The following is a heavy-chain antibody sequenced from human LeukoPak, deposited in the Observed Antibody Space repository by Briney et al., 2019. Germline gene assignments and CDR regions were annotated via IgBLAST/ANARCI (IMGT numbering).Heavy chain of an antibody. Sequence: GGSLRLSCAASGFTFSSYAMRWVRQAQGKGMEWVSAISGSGGRTYYADSVKGRFTISRDNSKNTLYLQMNSLRAEDTAVYYCAKRRSSGWYGGAFDICGQGTMVTVSS. D-gene: IGHD6-19*01. CDR3: AKRRSSGWYGGAFDI. CDR2: ISGSGGRT. J-gene: IGHJ3*02. CDR1: GFTFSSYA. V-gene: IGHV3-23*01.